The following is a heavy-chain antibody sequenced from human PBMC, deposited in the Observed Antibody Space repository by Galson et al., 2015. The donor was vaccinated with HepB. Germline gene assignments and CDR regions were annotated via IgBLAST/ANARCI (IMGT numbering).Heavy chain of an antibody. V-gene: IGHV3-23*01. D-gene: IGHD3-9*01. CDR2: IDTTGGT. CDR3: ARDNSVSRYLGEIRGWFDP. Sequence: SLRLSCAASGFIFRDYAMSWVRQAPGKGLEWVSSIDTTGGTHYADSVRGRFTISRDNSKNTLYLQMNSLRAEDTAEYYCARDNSVSRYLGEIRGWFDPWGQGTLVTVSS. CDR1: GFIFRDYA. J-gene: IGHJ5*02.